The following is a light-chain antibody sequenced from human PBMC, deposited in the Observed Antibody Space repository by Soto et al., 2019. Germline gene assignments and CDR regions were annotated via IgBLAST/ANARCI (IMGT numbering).Light chain of an antibody. CDR1: QAISIN. Sequence: IPLTHSPSSLSASVGARVTTTCRAIQAISINLAWYQQKPGKAPKLLIYAASTLQSGVPSRFSGSGSGTDFTLTISSLQPEDFATYYCQQLNSYPRTFGPGTKVDIK. CDR2: AAS. CDR3: QQLNSYPRT. J-gene: IGKJ3*01. V-gene: IGKV1-9*01.